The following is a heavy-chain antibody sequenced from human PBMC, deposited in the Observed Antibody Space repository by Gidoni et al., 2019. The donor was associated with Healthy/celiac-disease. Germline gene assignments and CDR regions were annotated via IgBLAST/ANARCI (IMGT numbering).Heavy chain of an antibody. Sequence: QVQLVQSGAEVKKPGSSVSVSCQAAGGTFSSYATSWVRQAPGQGLEWMGGIIPIFGTANYAQKFQGRVTITADESTSTAYMELSSLRSEDTAVYYCARDGSNCSSTSCYQAWFDPWGQGTLVTVSS. CDR1: GGTFSSYA. CDR3: ARDGSNCSSTSCYQAWFDP. J-gene: IGHJ5*02. CDR2: IIPIFGTA. D-gene: IGHD2-2*01. V-gene: IGHV1-69*01.